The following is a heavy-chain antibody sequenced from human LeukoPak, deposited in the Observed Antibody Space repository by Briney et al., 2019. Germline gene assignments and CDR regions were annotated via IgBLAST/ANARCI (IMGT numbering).Heavy chain of an antibody. Sequence: GASVKVSCKASGYTFTSYYIHWVRQAPGQGPDWMGLINPRGGSTNYAQKFQGRVTTTRDTSTSTVYMEVSSLRSEDTAVYYCARGAGITMIVVVPLDYWGQGTLVTVSS. J-gene: IGHJ4*02. D-gene: IGHD3-22*01. CDR3: ARGAGITMIVVVPLDY. CDR2: INPRGGST. CDR1: GYTFTSYY. V-gene: IGHV1-46*01.